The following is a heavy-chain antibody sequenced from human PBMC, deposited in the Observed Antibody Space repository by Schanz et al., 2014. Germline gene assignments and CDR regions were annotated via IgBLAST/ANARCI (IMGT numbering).Heavy chain of an antibody. CDR1: GGSFRGYF. D-gene: IGHD3-10*01. V-gene: IGHV4-34*02. Sequence: QVQLQQWGAGLLKPSETLSLTCAVSGGSFRGYFWTWIRQPPGKGLEWIGSIHHSGSTYHNPSLKSRVTISVDTSKNQFSLRLSFVTAADTAMYYCARLRGGGVIITTWGQGTLVTVSS. CDR2: IHHSGST. J-gene: IGHJ5*02. CDR3: ARLRGGGVIITT.